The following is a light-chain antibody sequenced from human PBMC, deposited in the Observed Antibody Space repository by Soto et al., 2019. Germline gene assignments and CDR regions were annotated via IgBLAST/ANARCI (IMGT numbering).Light chain of an antibody. CDR1: DSLVYSDGSTY. Sequence: VVSQSQHSLPVTPGQPGSISCGCRDSLVYSDGSTYLNWFQQRLGQSPRRLIYKVSNRDSGVPDRFSGSGSGTDFTLKISRVEAEDVRVYCCMQCTHWPWTFGQGTKVDIK. V-gene: IGKV2-30*01. J-gene: IGKJ1*01. CDR3: MQCTHWPWT. CDR2: KVS.